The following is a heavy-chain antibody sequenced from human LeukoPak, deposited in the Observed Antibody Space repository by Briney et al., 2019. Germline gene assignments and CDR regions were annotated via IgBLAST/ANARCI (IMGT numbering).Heavy chain of an antibody. CDR3: ARETRNYYDSSGYYLVDH. D-gene: IGHD3-22*01. J-gene: IGHJ4*02. CDR1: GGSFSGYY. Sequence: PSETLSLTCAVYGGSFSGYYWSWIRQPPGKGLEWIGEINHSGSTNYNPSLESRVTISADTSKNQFSLKLSSVTAADTAVYYCARETRNYYDSSGYYLVDHWGQGTLVTVSS. CDR2: INHSGST. V-gene: IGHV4-34*01.